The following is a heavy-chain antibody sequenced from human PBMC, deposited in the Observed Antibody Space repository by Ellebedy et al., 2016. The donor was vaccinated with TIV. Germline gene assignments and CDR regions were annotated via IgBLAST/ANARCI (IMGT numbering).Heavy chain of an antibody. Sequence: PGGSLRLSCAASGIAVNSYYITWARQAPGKGLDWVSVIFTSDITSYADSVRGRFTISRDTYKNTVSLQMNSLRVEDTAIYYCAVVDFCWGQGTLVTVSS. V-gene: IGHV3-53*01. J-gene: IGHJ4*02. CDR1: GIAVNSYY. CDR3: AVVDFC. CDR2: IFTSDIT. D-gene: IGHD2-15*01.